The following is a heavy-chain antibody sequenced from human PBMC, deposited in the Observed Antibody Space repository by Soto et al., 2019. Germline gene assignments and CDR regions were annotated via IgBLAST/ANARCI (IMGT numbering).Heavy chain of an antibody. D-gene: IGHD2-15*01. V-gene: IGHV3-11*01. CDR3: ARDYCSGGSCYSYYYYYGMDV. J-gene: IGHJ6*02. Sequence: GGSRRRSCSASGFTFSDYYMSWIRQAPGKGLEWVSYISSSGSTIYYADSVKGRFTISRDNAKNSPYLQMNSLRAEDTAVEYCARDYCSGGSCYSYYYYYGMDVLGQGTTVTVSS. CDR1: GFTFSDYY. CDR2: ISSSGSTI.